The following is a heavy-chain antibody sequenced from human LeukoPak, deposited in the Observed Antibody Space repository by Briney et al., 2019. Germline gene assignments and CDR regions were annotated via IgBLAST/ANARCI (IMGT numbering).Heavy chain of an antibody. CDR3: AKDMRVSSSSPGGDY. J-gene: IGHJ4*02. Sequence: PGGSLRLSCAASGFTFSSYGMHWVRQAPGKGLEWVAFIRYDGSNKYYADSVKGRFTISRDNSKNTLYPQMNSLRAEDTAVYYCAKDMRVSSSSPGGDYWGQGTLVTVSS. D-gene: IGHD6-6*01. V-gene: IGHV3-30*02. CDR1: GFTFSSYG. CDR2: IRYDGSNK.